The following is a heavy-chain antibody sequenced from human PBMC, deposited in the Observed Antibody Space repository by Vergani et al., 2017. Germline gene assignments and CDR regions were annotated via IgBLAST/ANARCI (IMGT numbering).Heavy chain of an antibody. J-gene: IGHJ4*02. V-gene: IGHV4-59*01. CDR1: GGSISSYY. CDR3: ARGGYYYDSSGYHHPFDY. D-gene: IGHD3-22*01. CDR2: IDYSGST. Sequence: QVQLQESGPGLVKPSETLSLTCTVSGGSISSYYWSWIRQPPGKGLEWIGDIDYSGSTNYNPSLKSRVTISVDTSKNHFSLKLSSVTAADTAVYYCARGGYYYDSSGYHHPFDYWGQGTLVTVSS.